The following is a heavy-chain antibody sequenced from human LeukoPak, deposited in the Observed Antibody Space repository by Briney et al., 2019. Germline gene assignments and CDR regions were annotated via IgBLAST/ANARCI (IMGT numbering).Heavy chain of an antibody. J-gene: IGHJ5*02. CDR1: GFTFSSYA. Sequence: QPGGSLRLSCAASGFTFSSYAMSWVRQAPGKGLEWVSAISGSGGSTYYADSVKGRFTISRDNSKNTLYLQMNSLRAEDTAVYYCATFRTEFGTPQVGWFDPWGQGTLVTVSS. V-gene: IGHV3-23*01. D-gene: IGHD3-10*01. CDR3: ATFRTEFGTPQVGWFDP. CDR2: ISGSGGST.